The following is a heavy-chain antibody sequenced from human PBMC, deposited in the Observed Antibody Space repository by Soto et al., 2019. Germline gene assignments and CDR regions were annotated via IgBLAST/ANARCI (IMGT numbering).Heavy chain of an antibody. D-gene: IGHD1-26*01. CDR2: IKSKTFGGTT. V-gene: IGHV3-15*07. Sequence: EVRLEESGGGLVKPGESLRLSCAASGFTFSNVWLNWIRQAPGKGLEWVGRIKSKTFGGTTDYPVSVKGRFTISRDDLKNTLYLQMNSLKTEDTAVYYCTTRVIVGTSVLFDPWGQGTLVTVSS. CDR1: GFTFSNVW. J-gene: IGHJ5*02. CDR3: TTRVIVGTSVLFDP.